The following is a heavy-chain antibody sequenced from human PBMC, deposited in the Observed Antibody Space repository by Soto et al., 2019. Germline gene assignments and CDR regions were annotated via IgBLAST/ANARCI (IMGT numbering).Heavy chain of an antibody. J-gene: IGHJ4*02. Sequence: VQLVQSGAEVTEPGESLKISCKGSGYSFTSYWIVWVRQMPGKGLEWMGIIYPGDSDTRYSPSFQGQVTISVDNSISTAYLQWSSLKASDTAMYYCARGGVDFDDHFHCWGQGTLVTVSS. CDR2: IYPGDSDT. V-gene: IGHV5-51*01. D-gene: IGHD3-10*01. CDR3: ARGGVDFDDHFHC. CDR1: GYSFTSYW.